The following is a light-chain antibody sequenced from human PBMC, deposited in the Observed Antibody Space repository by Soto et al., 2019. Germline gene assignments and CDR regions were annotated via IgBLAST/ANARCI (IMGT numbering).Light chain of an antibody. V-gene: IGKV4-1*01. Sequence: DIVMTQSPDSLAVSLGERATINCKSSQSVLYSSNNKNYLAWYQQKPGQPPKLLIYWASTRESGVPDRFSGSGSGTDFTLTISSLPAEDVAVYYCQQYYSTPRVFGPGTKVDIK. CDR1: QSVLYSSNNKNY. CDR3: QQYYSTPRV. CDR2: WAS. J-gene: IGKJ3*01.